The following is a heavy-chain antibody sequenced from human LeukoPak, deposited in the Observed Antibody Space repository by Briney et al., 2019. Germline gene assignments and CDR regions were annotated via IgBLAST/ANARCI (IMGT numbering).Heavy chain of an antibody. D-gene: IGHD3-22*01. J-gene: IGHJ3*02. CDR2: IYYSGST. Sequence: SETLSLTCTVSGGSISSGSYYWSWIRQQPGKGLEWIGYIYYSGSTYYNPSLKSRVTISVDTSKNQFSLKLSSVTAADTAVYYCARADYYYDSSGYFPDAFDIWGQGTMVTVSS. V-gene: IGHV4-31*03. CDR3: ARADYYYDSSGYFPDAFDI. CDR1: GGSISSGSYY.